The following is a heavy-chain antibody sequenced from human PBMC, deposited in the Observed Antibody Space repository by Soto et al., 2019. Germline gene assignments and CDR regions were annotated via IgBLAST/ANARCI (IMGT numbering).Heavy chain of an antibody. D-gene: IGHD3-22*01. CDR2: IYYSGST. V-gene: IGHV4-39*01. J-gene: IGHJ5*02. CDR3: ARHCPPRITMIVVVSRGWFDP. Sequence: NPSETLSLTCTVSGGSISSSSYYWGWIRQPPGKGLEWIGSIYYSGSTYYNPSLKSRVTISVDTSKNQFSLKLSSVTAADTAVYYCARHCPPRITMIVVVSRGWFDPWGQGTLVTVSS. CDR1: GGSISSSSYY.